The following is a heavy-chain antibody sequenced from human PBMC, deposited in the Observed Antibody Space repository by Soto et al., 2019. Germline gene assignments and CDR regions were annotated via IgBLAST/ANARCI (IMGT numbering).Heavy chain of an antibody. Sequence: QVQLQESGPGLVKPSQTLSLTCTVSGGSISSGGYYWSWIRQHPGKGLEWIGYIYYSGSTYYNPSLMSRVTISVDTSKNQFSLKLSSVTAADTAVYYCARIWAEGYCSGGSCYSYYFDYWGQGTLVTVSS. D-gene: IGHD2-15*01. CDR2: IYYSGST. CDR3: ARIWAEGYCSGGSCYSYYFDY. J-gene: IGHJ4*02. CDR1: GGSISSGGYY. V-gene: IGHV4-31*03.